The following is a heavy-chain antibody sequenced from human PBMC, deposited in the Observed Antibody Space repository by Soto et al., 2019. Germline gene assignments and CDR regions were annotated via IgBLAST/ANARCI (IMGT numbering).Heavy chain of an antibody. CDR2: VYSSGST. CDR3: ARDSSAAGHNWSEA. CDR1: GGSISSNY. Sequence: SETLSLTCTFSGGSISSNYWSCIGQPPGKGLEWVGYVYSSGSTKYNPSLKSRVTISVDTPKNQFSLKLSSVTAADTAVYYCARDSSAAGHNWSEAWGQGTLVTVSS. V-gene: IGHV4-59*01. J-gene: IGHJ5*02. D-gene: IGHD6-13*01.